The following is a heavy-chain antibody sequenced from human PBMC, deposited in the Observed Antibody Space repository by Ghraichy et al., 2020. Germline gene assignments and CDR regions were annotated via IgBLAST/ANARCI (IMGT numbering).Heavy chain of an antibody. J-gene: IGHJ4*02. CDR2: IHYRGTA. CDR3: ARAYFDSSGFRSGGEVELDS. CDR1: GDSIVSSY. Sequence: SETLSLTCTVSGDSIVSSYWSWLRQPPGKGLEWIGYIHYRGTAYYNSSLKSRVTMSVDMSKNQFSLNLNSVTAADTAVYYCARAYFDSSGFRSGGEVELDSWGQGTLVTVSS. V-gene: IGHV4-59*01. D-gene: IGHD3-22*01.